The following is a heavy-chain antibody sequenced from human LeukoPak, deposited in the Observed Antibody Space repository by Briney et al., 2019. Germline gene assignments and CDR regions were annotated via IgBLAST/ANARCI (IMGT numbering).Heavy chain of an antibody. CDR3: ARDEDGRSSNYVFDY. D-gene: IGHD3-16*01. V-gene: IGHV3-30-3*01. Sequence: PGGSLRLSCAASGFTFSSYGMHWVRQAPGKGLEWVAVISKDGSQRYYADSVKGRFTISRDNSKNTVYLQMTTLRVEDTAAYYCARDEDGRSSNYVFDYWGQGTLVTVSS. J-gene: IGHJ4*02. CDR2: ISKDGSQR. CDR1: GFTFSSYG.